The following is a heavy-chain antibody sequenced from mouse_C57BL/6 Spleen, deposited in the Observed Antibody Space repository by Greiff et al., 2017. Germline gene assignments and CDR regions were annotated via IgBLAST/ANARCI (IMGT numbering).Heavy chain of an antibody. Sequence: EVKLVESEGGLVQPGSSMKLSCTASGFTFSDYYMAWVRQVPEKGLEWVANINYDGSSTYYLDSLKSRFIISRDNAKNILYLQMSSLKSEDTATYYCARGEGYDYEYFDVWGTGTTVTVSS. V-gene: IGHV5-16*01. CDR1: GFTFSDYY. CDR3: ARGEGYDYEYFDV. D-gene: IGHD2-4*01. CDR2: INYDGSST. J-gene: IGHJ1*03.